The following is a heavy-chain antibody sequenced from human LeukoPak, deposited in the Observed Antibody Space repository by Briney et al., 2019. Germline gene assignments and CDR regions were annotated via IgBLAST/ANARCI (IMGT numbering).Heavy chain of an antibody. CDR3: TTRSGDFWSGFVN. D-gene: IGHD3-3*01. CDR1: GNSLSEVS. V-gene: IGHV1-24*01. J-gene: IGHJ4*02. Sequence: ASVTVSCKVSGNSLSEVSIQWVRQAPGTGLECMGGFDPEEAKMVYAQNFQGRVTMTEDTSTQTAYMELSGLTSDDTAVYYCTTRSGDFWSGFVNWGQGSLVTVSS. CDR2: FDPEEAKM.